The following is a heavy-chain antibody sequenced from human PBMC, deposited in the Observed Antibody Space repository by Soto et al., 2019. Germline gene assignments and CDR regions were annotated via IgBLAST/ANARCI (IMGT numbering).Heavy chain of an antibody. CDR2: INPNSGGT. CDR3: PGEYSSGRRFDY. D-gene: IGHD6-19*01. Sequence: QVQLVQSGAEVKKPGASVKVSCKASGYTFTGYYMHWVRQAPGQGLEWMGWINPNSGGTNYAQKFQGWVTMTRDTSISTAYMELRRLGSDDTAVYYCPGEYSSGRRFDYWGQGILVTVSS. CDR1: GYTFTGYY. J-gene: IGHJ4*02. V-gene: IGHV1-2*04.